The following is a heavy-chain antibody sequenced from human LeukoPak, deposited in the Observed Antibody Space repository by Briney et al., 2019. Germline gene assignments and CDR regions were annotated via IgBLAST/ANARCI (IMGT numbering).Heavy chain of an antibody. CDR1: GGTFSSYA. V-gene: IGHV1-69*06. CDR2: IIPIFGTA. J-gene: IGHJ5*02. Sequence: SVKVSCKASGGTFSSYAISWVRQAPGQGLEWMGGIIPIFGTANYTQKFQGRVTITADKSTSTAYMELSSLRSEDTAVYYCARGGLLWFGELPRWFDPWGQGTLVTVSS. CDR3: ARGGLLWFGELPRWFDP. D-gene: IGHD3-10*01.